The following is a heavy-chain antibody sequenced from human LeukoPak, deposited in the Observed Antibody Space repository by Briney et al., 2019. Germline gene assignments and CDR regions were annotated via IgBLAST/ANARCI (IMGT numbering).Heavy chain of an antibody. CDR1: GYTFTSYY. V-gene: IGHV1-46*01. Sequence: ASVKVSCKASGYTFTSYYMHWVRQAPGQGLEWMGIINPSGGSTSYAQKFQGRVTMTRDTSTSTVYMELSSLRSEDTAVYYCARYGGLRTYYYDSSGFDCWGQGTLVTVSS. D-gene: IGHD3-22*01. CDR2: INPSGGST. CDR3: ARYGGLRTYYYDSSGFDC. J-gene: IGHJ4*02.